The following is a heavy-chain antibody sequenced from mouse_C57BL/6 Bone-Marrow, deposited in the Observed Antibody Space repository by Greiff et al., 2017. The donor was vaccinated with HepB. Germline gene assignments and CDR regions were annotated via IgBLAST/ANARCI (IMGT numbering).Heavy chain of an antibody. V-gene: IGHV5-4*01. CDR3: ARGYGNYGAY. CDR2: ISDGGSYT. J-gene: IGHJ3*01. Sequence: EVQLVESGGGLVKPGGSLKLSCAASGFTFSSYAMSWVRQTPEKRLEWVATISDGGSYTYYPDNVKGRFTISRDSAKNNLYLQMSHLKSEDTAMYYCARGYGNYGAYWGQGTLVTVSA. D-gene: IGHD2-1*01. CDR1: GFTFSSYA.